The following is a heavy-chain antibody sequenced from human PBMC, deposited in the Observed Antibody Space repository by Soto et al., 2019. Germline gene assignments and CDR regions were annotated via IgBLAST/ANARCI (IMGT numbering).Heavy chain of an antibody. CDR3: AKDLYPYCGGDCYPEAYYYGMDV. J-gene: IGHJ6*02. CDR2: ISWNSGSI. V-gene: IGHV3-9*01. CDR1: GFTFDDYA. D-gene: IGHD2-21*02. Sequence: LRLSCAASGFTFDDYAMHWVRQAPGKGLEWVSGISWNSGSIGYADSVKGRFTISRDNAKNSLYLQMNSLRAEDTALYYCAKDLYPYCGGDCYPEAYYYGMDVWGQGTTVTVSS.